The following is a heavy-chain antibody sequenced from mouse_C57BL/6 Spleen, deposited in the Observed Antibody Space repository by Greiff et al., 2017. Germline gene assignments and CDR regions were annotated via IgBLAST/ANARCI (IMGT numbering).Heavy chain of an antibody. J-gene: IGHJ2*01. CDR1: GFTFSNYW. CDR2: IRLKSDNYAT. Sequence: EVMLVESGGGLVQPGGSMKLSCVASGFTFSNYWMNWVRQSPEKGLEWVAQIRLKSDNYATHYAESVKGRFTISRDDSKSSVYLQMNNLRAEDTGIYYCTGGNTWGGFDYWGQGTTLTVSS. D-gene: IGHD2-1*01. CDR3: TGGNTWGGFDY. V-gene: IGHV6-3*01.